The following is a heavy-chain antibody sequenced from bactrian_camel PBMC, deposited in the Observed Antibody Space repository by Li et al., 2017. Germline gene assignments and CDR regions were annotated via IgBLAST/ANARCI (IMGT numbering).Heavy chain of an antibody. Sequence: HVQLVESGGGLAQNGGSLRLSCTATESTFRNYCMGWFRQAPGKAREGVSIIDDDAITTYADSVKGRFTASKDNAKNILYLQMNSLRPEDTGMYYCAAEGLRGPTYGRRWCGQLLARQYMHWGQGTQVTVS. D-gene: IGHD6*01. J-gene: IGHJ4*01. CDR2: IDDDAIT. V-gene: IGHV3S9*01. CDR3: AAEGLRGPTYGRRWCGQLLARQYMH. CDR1: ESTFRNYC.